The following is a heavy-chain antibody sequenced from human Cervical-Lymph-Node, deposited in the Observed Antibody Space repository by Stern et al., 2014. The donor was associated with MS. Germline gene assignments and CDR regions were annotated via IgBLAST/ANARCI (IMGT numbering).Heavy chain of an antibody. V-gene: IGHV4-30-2*01. D-gene: IGHD2-21*01. CDR2: LYHSGST. CDR1: GGSISSGGSS. Sequence: QLQLQESGSGQAKPSQTLSLTCAVSGGSISSGGSSWNWIRQPPGKGLEWIGFLYHSGSTSYNPSLKGRVFISVAQSHNPFALNLRSVTAADTAVYYCARGGVIYTQDRNGFDVWGQGTMVTVSS. J-gene: IGHJ3*01. CDR3: ARGGVIYTQDRNGFDV.